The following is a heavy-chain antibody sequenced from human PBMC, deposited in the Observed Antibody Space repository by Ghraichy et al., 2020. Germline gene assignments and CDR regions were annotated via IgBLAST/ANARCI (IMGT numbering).Heavy chain of an antibody. CDR2: ISGSGGST. D-gene: IGHD2-2*02. J-gene: IGHJ1*01. V-gene: IGHV3-23*01. CDR3: ANLSQRSRYRWYQLLYDVQH. Sequence: GGSLRLSCAASGFTFSSYAMSWVRQAPGKGLEWVSAISGSGGSTYYADSVKGRFTISRDNSKNTLYLQMNSLRAEDTAVYYCANLSQRSRYRWYQLLYDVQHWGQGTLVTVSS. CDR1: GFTFSSYA.